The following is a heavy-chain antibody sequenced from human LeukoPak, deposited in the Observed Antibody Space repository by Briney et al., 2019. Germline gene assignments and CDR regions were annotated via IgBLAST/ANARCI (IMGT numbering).Heavy chain of an antibody. CDR2: IYHSGST. Sequence: SETLSLTCTVSGGSISSGGYYWSWIRQHPGKGLEWIGYIYHSGSTYYNPSLKSRVTISVDTSKNQFSLKLSSVTAADTAVYYCARRDSYGFREFDYWGQGTLVTVSS. V-gene: IGHV4-31*03. CDR3: ARRDSYGFREFDY. D-gene: IGHD5-18*01. J-gene: IGHJ4*02. CDR1: GGSISSGGYY.